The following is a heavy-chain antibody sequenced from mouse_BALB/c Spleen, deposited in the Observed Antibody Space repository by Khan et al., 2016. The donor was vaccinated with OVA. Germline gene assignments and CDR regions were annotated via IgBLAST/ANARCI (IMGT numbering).Heavy chain of an antibody. D-gene: IGHD2-1*01. CDR1: GYTFTDYA. J-gene: IGHJ2*01. CDR2: ISTYSGDT. Sequence: QVQLKQSGAELVRPGVSVKISCKGSGYTFTDYAMHWVKQSHAKSLEWFGFISTYSGDTSYNQKFRGKATMTVDKSSSTAYMELARLTSEDSAIYYCARPLYGTLFDYWGQGTTLTVSS. CDR3: ARPLYGTLFDY. V-gene: IGHV1S137*01.